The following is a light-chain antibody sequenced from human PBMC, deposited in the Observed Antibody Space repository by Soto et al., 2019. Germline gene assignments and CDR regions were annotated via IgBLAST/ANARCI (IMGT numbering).Light chain of an antibody. J-gene: IGLJ2*01. Sequence: QSVLTQPASVSGSPGQSITISCTGTSSDIGGYIYVSWYQHHPGKAPKLPIYDVSNRPSGVSNRFSGSKSGNTASLTISGLQVEDEADYFCSTYTSSRTRFGGGTKVTVL. CDR1: SSDIGGYIY. CDR3: STYTSSRTR. CDR2: DVS. V-gene: IGLV2-14*03.